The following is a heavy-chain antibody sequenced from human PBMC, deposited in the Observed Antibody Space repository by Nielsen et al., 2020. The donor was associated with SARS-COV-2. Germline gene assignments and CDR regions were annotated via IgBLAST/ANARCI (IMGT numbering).Heavy chain of an antibody. D-gene: IGHD5-24*01. V-gene: IGHV3-33*06. J-gene: IGHJ4*02. CDR3: AKEGEIEYYFDY. Sequence: GGSLRLSCAASGFTFSSYGMHWVRQAPGKGLEWVAVIWYDGSNKYYADSVKGRFTISRDNSKNTLYLQMNSLRAEDTALYYCAKEGEIEYYFDYWGQGTLVTVSS. CDR1: GFTFSSYG. CDR2: IWYDGSNK.